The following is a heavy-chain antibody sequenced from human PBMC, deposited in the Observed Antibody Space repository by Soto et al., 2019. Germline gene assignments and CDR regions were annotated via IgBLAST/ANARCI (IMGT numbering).Heavy chain of an antibody. Sequence: QMQLVQSGPEVKKPGTSVKVSCKASGFTFSSSAVQWVRQARGQRLEWIGWIVVGSGKTDYAQSLQARVTITRDMSTHTAYMELSGLRSEDTAVYYCAETFDSFSYDFGGHPWWGQGTLVTVSA. D-gene: IGHD2-21*01. V-gene: IGHV1-58*03. CDR3: AETFDSFSYDFGGHPW. J-gene: IGHJ4*02. CDR1: GFTFSSSA. CDR2: IVVGSGKT.